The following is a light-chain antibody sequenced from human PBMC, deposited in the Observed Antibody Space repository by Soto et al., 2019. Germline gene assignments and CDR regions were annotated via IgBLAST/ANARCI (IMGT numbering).Light chain of an antibody. CDR2: DVS. Sequence: QSALTQPRSVSGSPGQSVTISCTGTSSDVGGYNYVSWYQQHPCKAPKLMIYDVSKRPSGVPDRFSGSKSGNTASLTISGLEAEDEADYYCCSYAGRSYVVGTGNKLTVL. J-gene: IGLJ1*01. CDR1: SSDVGGYNY. V-gene: IGLV2-11*01. CDR3: CSYAGRSYV.